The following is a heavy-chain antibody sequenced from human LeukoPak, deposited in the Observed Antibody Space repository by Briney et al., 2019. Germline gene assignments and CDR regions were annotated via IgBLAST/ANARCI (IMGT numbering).Heavy chain of an antibody. CDR2: IKQDGSEK. D-gene: IGHD4-23*01. CDR1: GFTFSSYW. Sequence: GGSLRLSCAASGFTFSSYWMSWVRQAPGKGLEWVANIKQDGSEKYYVDSVKGRLTISRDNAKNSLYLQMNSLRAEDTAVYYCARDESRWQPGAPFDYWGQGTLVTVSS. V-gene: IGHV3-7*01. CDR3: ARDESRWQPGAPFDY. J-gene: IGHJ4*02.